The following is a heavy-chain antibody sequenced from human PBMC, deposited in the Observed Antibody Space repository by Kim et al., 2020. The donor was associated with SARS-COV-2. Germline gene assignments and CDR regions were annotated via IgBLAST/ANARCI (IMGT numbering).Heavy chain of an antibody. Sequence: SETLSLTCSVSGGSINTGNYYWTWIRQRPGKGLEWLGYVYRVDIAYYNPSLMSRTSISMDASKNQFFLTMTSVTAADTAVYLCARDLATSNDALDIWGQGTVVSVSP. CDR2: VYRVDIA. CDR3: ARDLATSNDALDI. CDR1: GGSINTGNYY. V-gene: IGHV4-31*03. D-gene: IGHD1-26*01. J-gene: IGHJ3*02.